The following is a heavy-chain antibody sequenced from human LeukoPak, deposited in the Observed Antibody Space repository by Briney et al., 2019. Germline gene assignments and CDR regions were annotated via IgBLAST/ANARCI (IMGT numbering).Heavy chain of an antibody. CDR3: ARAYNYDTNGYFDS. CDR2: IYPDDSDT. CDR1: GYSFNTYW. J-gene: IGHJ4*02. D-gene: IGHD3-22*01. V-gene: IGHV5-51*01. Sequence: GESLKISCEGSGYSFNTYWLAWVRQMPGEGLEWMGIIYPDDSDTRYSPSFQGQVTFSVDRSINTAYLQWSSLKASDTAMYYCARAYNYDTNGYFDSWGQGTLVTVSS.